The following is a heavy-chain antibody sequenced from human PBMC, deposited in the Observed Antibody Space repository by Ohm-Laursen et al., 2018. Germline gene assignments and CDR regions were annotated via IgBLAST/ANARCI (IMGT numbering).Heavy chain of an antibody. Sequence: GSSVKVSCKASGYSFTSYDIKWVRQATGQGLEWMGWISAYNGNTNYAQKLQGRVTMTTDTSTSTAYMELRSLRSDDTAVYYCARDVLGYCSGGSCYGDWFDPWGQGTLVTVSS. CDR1: GYSFTSYD. J-gene: IGHJ5*02. D-gene: IGHD2-15*01. V-gene: IGHV1-18*01. CDR3: ARDVLGYCSGGSCYGDWFDP. CDR2: ISAYNGNT.